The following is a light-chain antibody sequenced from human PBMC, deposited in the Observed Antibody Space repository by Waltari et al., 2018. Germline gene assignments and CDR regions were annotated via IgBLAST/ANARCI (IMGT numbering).Light chain of an antibody. CDR2: AGS. Sequence: QMTQSPSSLSASVGDNVTITCRASQGVRNDLACYQQKPGRAPKLLIFAGSTLKSGVPSRFSGSGSDTDFTLTINSLQPEDFATYFCLQDYFYPWTFGRGTTVEIK. V-gene: IGKV1-6*01. CDR3: LQDYFYPWT. CDR1: QGVRND. J-gene: IGKJ1*01.